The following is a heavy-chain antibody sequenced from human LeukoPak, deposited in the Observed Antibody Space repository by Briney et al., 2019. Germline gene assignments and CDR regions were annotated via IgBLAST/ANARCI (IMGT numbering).Heavy chain of an antibody. CDR1: GYTLTELS. CDR2: FDPEDGET. CDR3: ARAQYNWNYIDY. D-gene: IGHD1-20*01. J-gene: IGHJ4*02. Sequence: ASVKVSCKVSGYTLTELSMHWVRQAPGKWLEWMGGFDPEDGETIYAQKFQGRVTMTEDTSTDTAYMELSSLRSEDTAVYYCARAQYNWNYIDYWGQGTLVTVSS. V-gene: IGHV1-24*01.